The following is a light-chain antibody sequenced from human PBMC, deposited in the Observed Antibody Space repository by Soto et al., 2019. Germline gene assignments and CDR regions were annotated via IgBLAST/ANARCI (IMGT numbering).Light chain of an antibody. J-gene: IGKJ4*01. CDR3: QQYDNSHLT. CDR1: QSVKSKY. V-gene: IGKV3-20*01. CDR2: AIS. Sequence: EVVLTQSPGTLSLSPGERATLSCRASQSVKSKYLAWYQQKPGQAPRLLMYAISSRAAGIPDRFSGSGSGTDFTLTISRLEPEDLAVYYCQQYDNSHLTFGGGTKVEI.